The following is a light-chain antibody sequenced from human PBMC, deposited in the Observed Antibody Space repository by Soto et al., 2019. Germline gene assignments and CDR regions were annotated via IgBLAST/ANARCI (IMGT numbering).Light chain of an antibody. J-gene: IGKJ4*01. CDR1: QSVSSSY. CDR2: GAS. Sequence: DIVLTQSPGTLSLSPGERATLSCRASQSVSSSYLAWYQQKPGQAPRLLIYGASNRATGIPDRFSGSGSGTDFTLTISRLEPEDFAVYYCQQYDKSPLTFGGGTKVEI. CDR3: QQYDKSPLT. V-gene: IGKV3-20*01.